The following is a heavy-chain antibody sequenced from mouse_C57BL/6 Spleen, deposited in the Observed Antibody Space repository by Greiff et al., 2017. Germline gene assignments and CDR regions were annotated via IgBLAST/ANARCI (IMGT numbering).Heavy chain of an antibody. V-gene: IGHV1-76*01. J-gene: IGHJ3*01. CDR2: IYPGSGNT. CDR1: GYTFTDYY. D-gene: IGHD4-1*01. CDR3: AREDLTPFAY. Sequence: QVQLKESGAELVRPGASVKLSCKASGYTFTDYYINWVKQRPGQGLEWIARIYPGSGNTYYNEKFKGKATLTAEKSSSTAYMQLSSLTSEDSAVYFCAREDLTPFAYWGQGTLVTVSA.